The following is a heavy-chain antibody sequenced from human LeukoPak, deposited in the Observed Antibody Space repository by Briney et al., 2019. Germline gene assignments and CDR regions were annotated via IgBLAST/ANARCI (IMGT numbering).Heavy chain of an antibody. J-gene: IGHJ4*02. CDR1: GFTFSDYY. CDR3: ARAREGSSLDY. V-gene: IGHV3-11*01. Sequence: WGSLRLSCAASGFTFSDYYMTWIRQAPGKGLEWVSYISSSGSIIYYADSLKGRFTISRDNAKNSLYLQMNSLRAEDTAVYYCARAREGSSLDYWGQGTLVTVSS. D-gene: IGHD6-6*01. CDR2: ISSSGSII.